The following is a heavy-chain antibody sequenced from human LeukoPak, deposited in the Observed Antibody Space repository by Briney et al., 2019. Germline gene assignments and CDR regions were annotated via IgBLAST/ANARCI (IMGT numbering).Heavy chain of an antibody. D-gene: IGHD3-22*01. CDR1: GYTLTELS. CDR3: ATGLYYDSSGYPYPYYYGMDV. CDR2: FDPEDGET. Sequence: ASVKVSRKVSGYTLTELSMHWVRRAPGKGLEWMGGFDPEDGETIYAQKFQGRVTMTEDTSTDTAYMELSSLRSEDTAVYYCATGLYYDSSGYPYPYYYGMDVWGQGTTVTVSS. J-gene: IGHJ6*02. V-gene: IGHV1-24*01.